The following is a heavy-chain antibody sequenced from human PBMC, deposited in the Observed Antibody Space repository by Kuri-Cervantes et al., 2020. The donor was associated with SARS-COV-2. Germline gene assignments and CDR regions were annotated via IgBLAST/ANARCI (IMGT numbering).Heavy chain of an antibody. CDR2: IYWNSDI. J-gene: IGHJ3*02. CDR1: GFSLSSSGVG. CDR3: AHTYYDFWSGHYTGAFDM. Sequence: SGPTLVKPTQTLTLTCTFSGFSLSSSGVGVGWFRQPPGKALECLALIYWNSDIRYSPSLRSRLTVTKDTSNNQVVLRMTTMDPADTGTYYCAHTYYDFWSGHYTGAFDMWGQGTVVTVSS. V-gene: IGHV2-5*01. D-gene: IGHD3-3*01.